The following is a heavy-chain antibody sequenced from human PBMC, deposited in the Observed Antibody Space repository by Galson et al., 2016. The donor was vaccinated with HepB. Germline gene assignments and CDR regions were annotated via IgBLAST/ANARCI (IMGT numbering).Heavy chain of an antibody. J-gene: IGHJ4*02. CDR2: ISYGGDST. Sequence: SLRLSCAASGFTFRTYTMGWVRQAPGKGLEWVSDISYGGDSTYYADSEKGRFTISRDDSKNTTYLQMNSLRAEDTAIYYCAKTQKYCGGGNCYSSVWGQGTLVTVSS. D-gene: IGHD2-15*01. V-gene: IGHV3-23*01. CDR1: GFTFRTYT. CDR3: AKTQKYCGGGNCYSSV.